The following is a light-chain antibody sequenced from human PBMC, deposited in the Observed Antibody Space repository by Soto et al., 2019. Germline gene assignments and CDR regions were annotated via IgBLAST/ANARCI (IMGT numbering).Light chain of an antibody. CDR1: QSVARDF. V-gene: IGKV3-20*01. Sequence: EIVLTQSPGTLSLSPGERATLSCRASQSVARDFLAWYQQKPGQAPRLLISGASRSATGIPDRFSGSGSGTDFTLTVSRLEPEDFAVYYCQQYASAPLTFGPGTTVEIK. CDR3: QQYASAPLT. CDR2: GAS. J-gene: IGKJ3*01.